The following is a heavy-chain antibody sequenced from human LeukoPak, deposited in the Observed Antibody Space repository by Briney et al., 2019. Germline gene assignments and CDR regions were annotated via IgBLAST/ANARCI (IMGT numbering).Heavy chain of an antibody. CDR1: GLTVSSYE. CDR3: AKMGDYGANSGILY. J-gene: IGHJ4*02. V-gene: IGHV3-23*01. Sequence: PGGSRRRSCAAAGLTVSSYEMSWVRQAPGKGLEWVSAISDSGGSTYYADSVKGRFTISRDNSRSTLYLQMNSLRAEDTAVYYCAKMGDYGANSGILYWGQGTLVTVSS. CDR2: ISDSGGST. D-gene: IGHD4-23*01.